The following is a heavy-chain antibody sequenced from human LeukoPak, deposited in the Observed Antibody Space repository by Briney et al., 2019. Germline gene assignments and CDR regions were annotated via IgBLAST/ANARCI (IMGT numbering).Heavy chain of an antibody. CDR3: ARGFPYDDTTEGYYYLMDV. V-gene: IGHV3-30*02. CDR1: GFTFSNCG. J-gene: IGHJ6*02. Sequence: GGSLRLSCAASGFTFSNCGMHWVRQAPGKGLELVAFIRYDGSNKYYADSVKGRFTISRDNSKNMFYVQINSLRPEDTAVYFCARGFPYDDTTEGYYYLMDVWGQGTTVTVSS. CDR2: IRYDGSNK. D-gene: IGHD4-17*01.